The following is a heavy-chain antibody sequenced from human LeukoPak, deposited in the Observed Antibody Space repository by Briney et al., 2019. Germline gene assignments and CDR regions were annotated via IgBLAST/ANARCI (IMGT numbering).Heavy chain of an antibody. V-gene: IGHV3-21*01. CDR3: ASDIGYCSGGSCYWTRPFGY. J-gene: IGHJ4*02. CDR2: ISSSSSYI. CDR1: GFTFSSYS. Sequence: PGGSLRLSCAASGFTFSSYSMNWVRQAPGKGLEWVSSISSSSSYIYYADSVKGRFTISRDNAKNSLYLQMNSLRAEDTAVYYCASDIGYCSGGSCYWTRPFGYWGQGTLVTVSS. D-gene: IGHD2-15*01.